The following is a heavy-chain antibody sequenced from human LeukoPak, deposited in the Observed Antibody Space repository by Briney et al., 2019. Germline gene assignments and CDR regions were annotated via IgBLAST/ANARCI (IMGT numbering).Heavy chain of an antibody. CDR3: ARGGIAVAGYLDY. CDR1: GGSFSGYY. J-gene: IGHJ4*02. V-gene: IGHV4-34*01. CDR2: INHSGST. Sequence: SETLSLTCAVYGGSFSGYYWSWIRQPPGKGLEWIGEINHSGSTNYNPSLKSRVTISVDTSKNQFSLKLSSVTAADTAVYCCARGGIAVAGYLDYWGQGTLVTVSS. D-gene: IGHD6-19*01.